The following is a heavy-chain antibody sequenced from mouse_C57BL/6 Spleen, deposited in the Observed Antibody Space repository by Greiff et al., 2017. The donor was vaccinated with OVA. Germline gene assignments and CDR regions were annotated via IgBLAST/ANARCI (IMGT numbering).Heavy chain of an antibody. Sequence: VQLQQPGAELVMPGASVKLSCKASGYTFTSYWMHWVKQRPGQGLEWIGEIDPSDSYTNYNQKFKGKSTLTVDKSSSTAYMQLSSLTSEDSAVYYCARGDYYGSSRYWYFDVWGTGTTVTVSS. V-gene: IGHV1-69*01. CDR1: GYTFTSYW. CDR3: ARGDYYGSSRYWYFDV. CDR2: IDPSDSYT. D-gene: IGHD1-1*01. J-gene: IGHJ1*03.